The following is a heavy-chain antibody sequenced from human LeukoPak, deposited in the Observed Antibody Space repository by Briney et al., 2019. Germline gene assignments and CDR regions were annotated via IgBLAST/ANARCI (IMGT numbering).Heavy chain of an antibody. J-gene: IGHJ4*02. CDR3: ARTTYYYDGSFDY. Sequence: SETLSLTCAVSGYSITSGDNWGWIRQPPGKGLEWIGSLYHSGSTYNNPSLKNRLTISVDTSKNQFSLKLTSVTAADTAVYYCARTTYYYDGSFDYWGQGTLVTVSS. D-gene: IGHD3-22*01. CDR1: GYSITSGDN. V-gene: IGHV4-38-2*01. CDR2: LYHSGST.